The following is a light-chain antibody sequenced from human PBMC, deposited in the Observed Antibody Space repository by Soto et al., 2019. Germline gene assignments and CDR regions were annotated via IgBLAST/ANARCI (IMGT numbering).Light chain of an antibody. CDR2: EVS. J-gene: IGLJ2*01. Sequence: QSALTQPASVSGSPGQSITISCTGTASDIGNYNYVSWYQQHPGKVPKLILYEVSKRPSGVPDRFSGSRSGNTASLTVSGLQAEDEADYYCSSFAGSPVVFGGGTKLTVL. CDR3: SSFAGSPVV. V-gene: IGLV2-8*01. CDR1: ASDIGNYNY.